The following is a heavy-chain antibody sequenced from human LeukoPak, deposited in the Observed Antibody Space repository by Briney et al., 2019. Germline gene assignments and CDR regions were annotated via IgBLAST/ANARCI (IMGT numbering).Heavy chain of an antibody. V-gene: IGHV4-59*01. Sequence: PSETLSLTCTVSGGSISSYYWSWIRQPPGKGLEWIGYIYYSGSTNYNPSLKSRVTISVKTSKNQFSLKLSSVTAADTAVYYCARASHDYGLEGNYYYYMDVWGKGTTVTVSS. CDR1: GGSISSYY. CDR2: IYYSGST. J-gene: IGHJ6*03. CDR3: ARASHDYGLEGNYYYYMDV. D-gene: IGHD4-17*01.